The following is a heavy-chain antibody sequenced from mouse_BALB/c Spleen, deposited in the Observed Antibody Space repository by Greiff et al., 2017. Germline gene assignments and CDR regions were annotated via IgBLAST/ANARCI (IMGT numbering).Heavy chain of an antibody. CDR2: ISSGGST. J-gene: IGHJ4*01. V-gene: IGHV5-6-5*01. Sequence: EVKLVESGGGLVKPGGSLKLSCAASGFTFSSYAMSWVRQTPEKRLEWVASISSGGSTYYPDSVKGRFTISRDNARNILYLQMSSLRSEDTAMYYCARGGEDYAMDYWGQGTSVTVSS. CDR3: ARGGEDYAMDY. CDR1: GFTFSSYA.